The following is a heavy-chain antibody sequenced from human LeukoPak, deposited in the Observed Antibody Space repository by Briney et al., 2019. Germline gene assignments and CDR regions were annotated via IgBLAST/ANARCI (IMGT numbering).Heavy chain of an antibody. V-gene: IGHV1-18*04. CDR3: ARDKTGSGWYGGDWFDP. Sequence: ASVKVSCKASGYTFTGYYMHWVRQAPGQGLEWMGWISAYNGNTNYAQKLQGRVTMTTDTSTSTAYMELRSLRSDDTAVYYCARDKTGSGWYGGDWFDPWGQGTLVTVSS. J-gene: IGHJ5*02. CDR1: GYTFTGYY. CDR2: ISAYNGNT. D-gene: IGHD6-19*01.